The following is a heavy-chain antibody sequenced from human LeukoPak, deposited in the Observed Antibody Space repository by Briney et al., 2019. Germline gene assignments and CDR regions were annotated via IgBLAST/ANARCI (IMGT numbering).Heavy chain of an antibody. CDR1: EFTFSSYA. V-gene: IGHV3-64*01. Sequence: PGGSLRLSCAASEFTFSSYAMHSVRQAPGKGLEYVSAISSNGGSTYYANSVKGSFTISRDNSKNTLYLQMGSQRAEDMAVYYCARDNAGSVGRRNTPLKHWGQGTLVTVSS. CDR2: ISSNGGST. D-gene: IGHD1-26*01. J-gene: IGHJ4*02. CDR3: ARDNAGSVGRRNTPLKH.